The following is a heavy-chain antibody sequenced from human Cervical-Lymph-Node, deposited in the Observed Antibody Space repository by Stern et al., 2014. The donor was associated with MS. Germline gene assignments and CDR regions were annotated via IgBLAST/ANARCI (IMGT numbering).Heavy chain of an antibody. CDR3: AHRTAGPFDY. Sequence: ESGPALVKPTQTLTLTCTFSGFSLSTSGLGVGWIRQPPGEALEGLAYIYWDDQKRYSPSLKSRLTITKDPSKNQVVLTLPNVDPVDTATYYCAHRTAGPFDYWGQGTLVTVSS. CDR1: GFSLSTSGLG. CDR2: IYWDDQK. J-gene: IGHJ4*02. V-gene: IGHV2-5*02.